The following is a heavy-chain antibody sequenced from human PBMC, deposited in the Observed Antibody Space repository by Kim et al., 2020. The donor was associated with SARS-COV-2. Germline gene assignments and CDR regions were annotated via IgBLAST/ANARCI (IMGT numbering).Heavy chain of an antibody. CDR2: ST. Sequence: STNYADSVKGRFTISRDNAKNTVYLQMSSLRAEDTAVYYCARMGSGSNYYGMDVWGQGTTVTVSS. D-gene: IGHD1-26*01. V-gene: IGHV3-74*01. CDR3: ARMGSGSNYYGMDV. J-gene: IGHJ6*02.